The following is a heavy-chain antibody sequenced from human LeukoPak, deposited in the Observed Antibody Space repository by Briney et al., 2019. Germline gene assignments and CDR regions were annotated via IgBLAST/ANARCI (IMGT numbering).Heavy chain of an antibody. CDR1: GFTFSSYA. CDR3: ARDEPGYGEFLLY. D-gene: IGHD3-10*01. V-gene: IGHV3-7*01. J-gene: IGHJ4*02. CDR2: INEAGSHT. Sequence: GGSLRLSCAASGFTFSSYAMSWVRQAPGKGLEWVANINEAGSHTYCVDSLRGRFTISRDNTKNSLYLQMNNLRVEDTAVYYCARDEPGYGEFLLYWGQGTLVTVSS.